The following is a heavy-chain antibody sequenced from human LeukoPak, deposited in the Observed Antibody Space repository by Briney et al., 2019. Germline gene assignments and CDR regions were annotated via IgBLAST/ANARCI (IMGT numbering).Heavy chain of an antibody. J-gene: IGHJ4*02. D-gene: IGHD1-26*01. CDR3: AIPSGIEDY. CDR1: GFTFSTYS. V-gene: IGHV3-21*01. CDR2: ISSSRRYK. Sequence: GGSLRLSCAASGFTFSTYSMNWVRQAPGKGLEWVSSISSSRRYKYYADSVKGRFTISRDNAKNSLYLQMNSLRAEDTAVYYCAIPSGIEDYWGQGTLVTVSS.